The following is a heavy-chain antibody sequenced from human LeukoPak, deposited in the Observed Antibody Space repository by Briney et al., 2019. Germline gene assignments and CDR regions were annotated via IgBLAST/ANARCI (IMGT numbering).Heavy chain of an antibody. D-gene: IGHD5/OR15-5a*01. CDR1: GYTFTSYD. CDR2: IIPIFGTA. J-gene: IGHJ5*02. CDR3: ARARLVLYNWFDP. V-gene: IGHV1-69*13. Sequence: ASVKVSCKASGYTFTSYDISWVRQAPGQGLEWMGGIIPIFGTANYAQKFQGRVTITADESTSTAYMELSSLRSEDTAVYYCARARLVLYNWFDPWGQGTLVTVSS.